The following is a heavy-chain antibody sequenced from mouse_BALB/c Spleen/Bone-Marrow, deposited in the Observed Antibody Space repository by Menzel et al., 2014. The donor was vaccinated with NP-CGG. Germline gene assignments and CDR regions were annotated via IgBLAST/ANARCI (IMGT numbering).Heavy chain of an antibody. CDR3: ARALGSYVWYFDV. D-gene: IGHD1-1*02. CDR2: ITFDGSY. V-gene: IGHV3-6*02. Sequence: DVQLQESGPGLMKPSQSLSLTCSVTGFSITSGYYWNWIRQFPGHTLEWMGYITFDGSYDYNPSLKNRISITRDTSNNQFFLKLNSVTAEDSASYYCARALGSYVWYFDVWGGETAVTVSS. CDR1: GFSITSGYY. J-gene: IGHJ1*01.